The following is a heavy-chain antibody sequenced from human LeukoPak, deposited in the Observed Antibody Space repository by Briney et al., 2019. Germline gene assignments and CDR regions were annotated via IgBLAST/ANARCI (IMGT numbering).Heavy chain of an antibody. D-gene: IGHD3-10*01. CDR2: IYPGDSDT. CDR3: ARSAQLLWVGDARRPFYYGMGV. CDR1: GYSFPSYW. Sequence: GESLKISCKASGYSFPSYWIGWVRQMPGKGLEWMGLIYPGDSDTRYSPSFQGQVTISADKSISTAYLQWSSLKASDTAMYFCARSAQLLWVGDARRPFYYGMGVWGQGTTVTVSS. V-gene: IGHV5-51*01. J-gene: IGHJ6*02.